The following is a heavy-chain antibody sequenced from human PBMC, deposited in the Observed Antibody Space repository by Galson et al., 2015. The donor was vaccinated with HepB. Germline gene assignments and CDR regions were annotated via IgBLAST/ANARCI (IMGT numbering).Heavy chain of an antibody. J-gene: IGHJ4*02. CDR1: GGTFSSHS. CDR2: IIPILRKT. D-gene: IGHD2-21*02. Sequence: SVKVSCKASGGTFSSHSINWVRQAPGQGLEWMGGIIPILRKTNYAQKFQARVTISADESTTTGYLELSSLRSEDTAVYYCARGPVAVTAKGPPLDNWGQGTLVTVSS. V-gene: IGHV1-69*10. CDR3: ARGPVAVTAKGPPLDN.